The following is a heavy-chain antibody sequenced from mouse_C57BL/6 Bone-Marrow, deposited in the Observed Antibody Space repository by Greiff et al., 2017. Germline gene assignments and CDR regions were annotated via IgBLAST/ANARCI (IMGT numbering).Heavy chain of an antibody. Sequence: QVQLQQPGAELVKPGASVKLSCKASGYTFTSYWMHWVKQRPGQGLEWIGMIHPNSGSTNYNEKFKSKATLAVDKSSSTAYMQLSSLTSEYSSVYYCARSIGSWDPPAWFAYWGQGTLVTVSA. J-gene: IGHJ3*01. CDR1: GYTFTSYW. D-gene: IGHD4-1*01. CDR2: IHPNSGST. CDR3: ARSIGSWDPPAWFAY. V-gene: IGHV1-64*01.